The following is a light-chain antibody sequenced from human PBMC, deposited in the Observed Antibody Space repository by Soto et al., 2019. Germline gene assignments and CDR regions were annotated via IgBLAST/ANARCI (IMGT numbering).Light chain of an antibody. CDR2: DAS. CDR3: QQYNVWPLT. J-gene: IGKJ4*01. CDR1: QSVSSN. Sequence: EIVMTQSPATLSVSPGERATLSCRASQSVSSNLAWYQQKPGQTPKLLIYDASTRATGIPARFSGSGSRTEFALTISSLQSEDFAVYYCQQYNVWPLTFGGGTKVEFK. V-gene: IGKV3-15*01.